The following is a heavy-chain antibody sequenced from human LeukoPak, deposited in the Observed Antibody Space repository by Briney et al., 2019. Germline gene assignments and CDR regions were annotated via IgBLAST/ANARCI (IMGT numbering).Heavy chain of an antibody. D-gene: IGHD3-10*01. Sequence: ASVKVSCKASGYTFTSYGISWVRQAPGQGLEWMGWISAYNGNTNYAQKLQGRVTMTTDTSTSTAYLELRSLRSEDTAVYYCARGKMVSRVRGVIKDYYYYYMDVWGKGTTVTISS. CDR1: GYTFTSYG. V-gene: IGHV1-18*01. CDR2: ISAYNGNT. J-gene: IGHJ6*03. CDR3: ARGKMVSRVRGVIKDYYYYYMDV.